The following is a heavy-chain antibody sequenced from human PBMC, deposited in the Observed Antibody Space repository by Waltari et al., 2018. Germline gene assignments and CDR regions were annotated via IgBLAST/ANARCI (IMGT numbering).Heavy chain of an antibody. Sequence: QVQLVESGGGMVQPGGSLRLSCAASGFTFTNYAMHWVRQAPGKGLEWAAIISYDGRNKYYADSVKSRFTISRDNSKNTLYLQMNSLRVEDTAVYYCARERRGGAPERPLYYYYGMDVWGQGTTVTVSS. CDR3: ARERRGGAPERPLYYYYGMDV. V-gene: IGHV3-30*04. J-gene: IGHJ6*02. CDR2: ISYDGRNK. CDR1: GFTFTNYA. D-gene: IGHD3-16*01.